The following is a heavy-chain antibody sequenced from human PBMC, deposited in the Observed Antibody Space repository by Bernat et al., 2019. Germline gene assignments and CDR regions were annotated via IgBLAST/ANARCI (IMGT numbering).Heavy chain of an antibody. CDR1: GYTFTDYM. Sequence: QVQLVQSGAEVKKPGASVRVSCKASGYTFTDYMMHWVRQAPGQRLEWMGWITSVNGNTKYSENFQGRVTITRDTSASTAYMELSSLTSEDTAVYYCARALTRSSNWFDPWGQGTLVTVSS. D-gene: IGHD6-6*01. CDR2: ITSVNGNT. J-gene: IGHJ5*02. CDR3: ARALTRSSNWFDP. V-gene: IGHV1-3*01.